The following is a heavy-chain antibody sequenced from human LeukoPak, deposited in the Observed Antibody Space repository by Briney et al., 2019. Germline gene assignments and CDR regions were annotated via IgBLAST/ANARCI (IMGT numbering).Heavy chain of an antibody. CDR3: TKDMRFDWTPYYFDY. CDR1: GFTFSSYA. Sequence: GGSLRLSCAASGFTFSSYAMSWVRQAPGKGLEWVSAISGSGGSTYYADSVKGRFTISRDNSKNTLYLQMNSLRAEDTAVYYCTKDMRFDWTPYYFDYWGQGTLVTVSS. J-gene: IGHJ4*02. D-gene: IGHD3-9*01. V-gene: IGHV3-23*01. CDR2: ISGSGGST.